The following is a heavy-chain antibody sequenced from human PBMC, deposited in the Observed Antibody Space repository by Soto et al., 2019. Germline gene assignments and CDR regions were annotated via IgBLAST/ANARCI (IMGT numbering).Heavy chain of an antibody. V-gene: IGHV3-30*18. D-gene: IGHD6-19*01. CDR1: GFTFSSYG. Sequence: QVQLVESGGGVVQPGRSLRLSCAASGFTFSSYGMHWVRQAPGKGLEWVAVISYDGSNKYYADSVKGRFTISRDNSKNPLYLQMNSLRAEDTAVYYCAKDRFRIAVAAPFEYWGQGPLVTVSS. CDR3: AKDRFRIAVAAPFEY. J-gene: IGHJ4*02. CDR2: ISYDGSNK.